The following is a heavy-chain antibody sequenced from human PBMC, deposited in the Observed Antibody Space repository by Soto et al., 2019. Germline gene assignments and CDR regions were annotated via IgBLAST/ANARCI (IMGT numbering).Heavy chain of an antibody. Sequence: SETLSLTCAVSGGSISSSNWWSWVRQPPGKGLEWIGEIYHSGSTNYSPSLKSRVTISVDKSKNQFSLKLSSVTAADTAVYYCARYSSGWEYYFDYWGQGTLVTVSS. CDR3: ARYSSGWEYYFDY. V-gene: IGHV4-4*02. CDR1: GGSISSSNW. CDR2: IYHSGST. D-gene: IGHD6-19*01. J-gene: IGHJ4*02.